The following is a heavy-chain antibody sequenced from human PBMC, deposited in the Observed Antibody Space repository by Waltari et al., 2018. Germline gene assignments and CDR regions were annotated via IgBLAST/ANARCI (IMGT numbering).Heavy chain of an antibody. V-gene: IGHV4-59*01. D-gene: IGHD1-26*01. CDR3: ARAASGGDSVFDI. J-gene: IGHJ3*02. Sequence: QVQLQESGPGLVKPSETLSLTCTVSGGSISSYYWSWLRQPPGKGLEWIGYIYYSGSTNYNPSLKSRVTISVDTSKNQFSLKLSSVTAADTAVYYCARAASGGDSVFDIWGQGTMVTVSS. CDR2: IYYSGST. CDR1: GGSISSYY.